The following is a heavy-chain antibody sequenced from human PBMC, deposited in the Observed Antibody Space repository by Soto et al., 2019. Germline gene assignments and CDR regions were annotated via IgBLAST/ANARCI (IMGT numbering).Heavy chain of an antibody. Sequence: QVQLQESGPGLVKPSETLSLTCTVSGGSIDGYNCAWIRQTPGKALEWVGYVYDNGDSGYNPSLMRRVTLSMDTSKSQFSLQLRSVTAADTAVYYCVGQGIGRLHGLVDVWGRGTTVTVSS. CDR1: GGSIDGYN. CDR3: VGQGIGRLHGLVDV. V-gene: IGHV4-59*08. J-gene: IGHJ6*01. D-gene: IGHD5-12*01. CDR2: VYDNGDS.